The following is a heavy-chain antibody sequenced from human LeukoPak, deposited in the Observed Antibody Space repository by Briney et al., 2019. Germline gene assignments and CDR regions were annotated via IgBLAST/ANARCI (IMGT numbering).Heavy chain of an antibody. CDR1: GFTFSRYA. V-gene: IGHV3-23*01. Sequence: GGSLSLFCAASGFTFSRYAMSWVRQARGKGLEWVSAISGSGGRTYYADYVKGRFTISRENSKNTLYLQMNSLRAEDTAVYYCAKGGAVAGMWAYYCDYWGQGTLVTVSS. CDR2: ISGSGGRT. D-gene: IGHD6-19*01. CDR3: AKGGAVAGMWAYYCDY. J-gene: IGHJ4*02.